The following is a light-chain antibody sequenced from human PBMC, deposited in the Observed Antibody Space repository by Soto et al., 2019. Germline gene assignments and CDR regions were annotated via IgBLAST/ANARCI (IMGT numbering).Light chain of an antibody. J-gene: IGLJ1*01. CDR3: AAWDDSLMYFV. CDR2: SND. Sequence: QSVLTQPPSASGTPGQRVTISCSGSSSNIGSNAVSWYQQLPGTAPKLLISSNDQRPSGVPDRFSGSKSGASAFLAISGLXSEDEADYFCAAWDDSLMYFVFGTGTKVTVL. CDR1: SSNIGSNA. V-gene: IGLV1-44*01.